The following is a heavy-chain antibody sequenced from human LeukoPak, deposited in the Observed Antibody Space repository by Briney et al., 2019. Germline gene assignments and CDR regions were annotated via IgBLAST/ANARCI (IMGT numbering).Heavy chain of an antibody. CDR2: IYTSGST. D-gene: IGHD1-26*01. CDR1: GGSISSGSYY. CDR3: ARDHSGGSYYSPGALDY. J-gene: IGHJ4*02. V-gene: IGHV4-61*02. Sequence: SQTLSLTCSVSGGSISSGSYYWSWIRQPAGKGLEWIGRIYTSGSTNYNPSLKSRVTISVDTSKNQFSLKLSSVTAADTAVYYCARDHSGGSYYSPGALDYWGQGTLVTVSS.